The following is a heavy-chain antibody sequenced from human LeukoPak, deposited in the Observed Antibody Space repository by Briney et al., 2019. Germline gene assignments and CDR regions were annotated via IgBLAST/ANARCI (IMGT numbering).Heavy chain of an antibody. CDR2: ISGSGGNT. Sequence: GVSLRLSCAASGFTFSSYAMSWVRQSPGKGLEWVSAISGSGGNTYSADSVKGRCTVSRDNSKKTLFLQMNSLRAEDTAVYYCAKGMSATSGYLELEYWGQGTLVIVSS. CDR3: AKGMSATSGYLELEY. J-gene: IGHJ4*02. V-gene: IGHV3-23*01. CDR1: GFTFSSYA. D-gene: IGHD3-22*01.